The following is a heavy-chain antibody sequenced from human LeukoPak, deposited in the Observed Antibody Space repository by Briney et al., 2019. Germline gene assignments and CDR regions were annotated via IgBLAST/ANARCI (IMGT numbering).Heavy chain of an antibody. V-gene: IGHV1-18*01. CDR2: ISANNGVT. CDR3: ARSMGRGGVSIWFDP. CDR1: RYTFTSDG. D-gene: IGHD3-10*01. Sequence: GASVKVSSKHSRYTFTSDGTSWVRQTPQQRVEWMGWISANNGVTNTAQKLQGRVTMTTDTSPRTAYMEIRSLRYDDTALSSCARSMGRGGVSIWFDPWGQGTLVSVS. J-gene: IGHJ5*02.